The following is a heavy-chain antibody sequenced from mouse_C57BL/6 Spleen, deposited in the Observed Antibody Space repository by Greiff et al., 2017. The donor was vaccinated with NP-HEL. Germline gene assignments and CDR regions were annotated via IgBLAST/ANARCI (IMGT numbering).Heavy chain of an antibody. CDR3: VPNGYYERFAY. J-gene: IGHJ3*01. D-gene: IGHD2-3*01. CDR1: GYTFTSYW. CDR2: IHPNSGST. Sequence: QVQLQQPGAELVKPGASVKLSCKASGYTFTSYWMHWVKQRPGQGLEWIGMIHPNSGSTNYNEKFKSKATLTVDKSSSTAYMQLSSLTSEDSAVYYCVPNGYYERFAYWGQGTLVTVSA. V-gene: IGHV1-64*01.